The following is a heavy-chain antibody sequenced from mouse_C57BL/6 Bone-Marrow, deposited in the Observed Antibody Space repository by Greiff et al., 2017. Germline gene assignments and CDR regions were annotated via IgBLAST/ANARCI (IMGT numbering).Heavy chain of an antibody. Sequence: QVQLQQPGAELVKPGASVKVSCKASGYTFTSYWMHWVKQRPGQGLEWIGRIHPSDSDTNYNQKFKGKATLTVDKSSSTASMQLSSLTSEDSAVDYCEGYYDSSYGGYFDVWGTGTTVTVSS. CDR1: GYTFTSYW. CDR3: EGYYDSSYGGYFDV. J-gene: IGHJ1*03. D-gene: IGHD1-1*01. V-gene: IGHV1-74*01. CDR2: IHPSDSDT.